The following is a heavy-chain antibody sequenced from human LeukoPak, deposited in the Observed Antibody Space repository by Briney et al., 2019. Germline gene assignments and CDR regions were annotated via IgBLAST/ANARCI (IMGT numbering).Heavy chain of an antibody. V-gene: IGHV3-23*01. CDR3: ARNFRTTYYDFWSGYYPDH. CDR2: ISGSGGST. CDR1: GFTFNNYA. Sequence: GGSLRLSCAASGFTFNNYAMSWVRQTPGKGLEWVSAISGSGGSTYYADSVKGRFTISRDTSKNTLYLQMNSLRAEDTAVYYCARNFRTTYYDFWSGYYPDHWGQGTLVTVSS. D-gene: IGHD3-3*01. J-gene: IGHJ4*02.